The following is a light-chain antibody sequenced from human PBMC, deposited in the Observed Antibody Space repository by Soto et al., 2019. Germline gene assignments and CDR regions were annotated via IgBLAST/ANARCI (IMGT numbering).Light chain of an antibody. V-gene: IGKV1-39*01. Sequence: DIQMTQSPSSLSASVGDRVTITCRASQSISSYLNWYQQKPGKAPKLLIYGASSLQSGVPSRFSGSGSGTDFTLTISSLQPEEFATYYCQQSYSTPPTFGGGTKVEIK. CDR2: GAS. CDR3: QQSYSTPPT. CDR1: QSISSY. J-gene: IGKJ4*01.